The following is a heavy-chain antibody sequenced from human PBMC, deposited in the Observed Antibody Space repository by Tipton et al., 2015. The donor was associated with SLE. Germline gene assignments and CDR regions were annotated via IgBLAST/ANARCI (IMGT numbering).Heavy chain of an antibody. Sequence: TLSLTCTVSGGSISPYYWSWIRQPPGKGLEWIGYIYHSGGSPNYNPSLKSRVTISVDTSKNQFSLTLTSVTAADTAVYYCARGISSGWWNYWGQGNLVTVSS. D-gene: IGHD6-19*01. CDR2: IYHSGGSP. CDR3: ARGISSGWWNY. J-gene: IGHJ4*02. CDR1: GGSISPYY. V-gene: IGHV4-59*08.